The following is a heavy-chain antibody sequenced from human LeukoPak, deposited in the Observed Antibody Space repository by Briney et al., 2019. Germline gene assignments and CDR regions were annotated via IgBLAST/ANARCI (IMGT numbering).Heavy chain of an antibody. CDR1: GFTLSSYE. J-gene: IGHJ4*02. D-gene: IGHD3-22*01. CDR2: IDYSGGST. CDR3: ARDLRSSGYYAFDY. V-gene: IGHV3-23*01. Sequence: GGSLRLSCTASGFTLSSYEMSWIRQAPGKGLEWVSSIDYSGGSTYYADSVKGRFTISRDNAKNSLYLQMNSLRAEDTAVYYCARDLRSSGYYAFDYWGQGTLVTVSS.